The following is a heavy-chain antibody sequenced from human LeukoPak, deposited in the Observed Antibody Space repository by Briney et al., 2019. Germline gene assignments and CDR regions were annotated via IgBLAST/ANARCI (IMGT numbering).Heavy chain of an antibody. J-gene: IGHJ4*02. CDR2: ITGSESST. CDR1: GFTFGSYA. D-gene: IGHD6-19*01. V-gene: IGHV3-23*01. CDR3: AKHRGSGVAGTGGVES. Sequence: PGGSLRLSCAASGFTFGSYAMTWVRQAPGKGLEWVSVITGSESSTYYADSVRGRFTIPRDNPKNTLYLKMNSRGADDTAVYYCAKHRGSGVAGTGGVESWGQGTLVTVSS.